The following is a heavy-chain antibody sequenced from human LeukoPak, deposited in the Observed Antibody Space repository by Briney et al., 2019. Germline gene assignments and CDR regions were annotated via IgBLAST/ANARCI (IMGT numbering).Heavy chain of an antibody. J-gene: IGHJ4*02. CDR3: ARDLSPVVRASPMGY. CDR1: GFTLSSYG. V-gene: IGHV3-30*03. CDR2: ITYDGYYK. Sequence: GGSLRLSCAASGFTLSSYGMHWVRQAPGKGLEWVALITYDGYYKYYSDSVKGRFTISSDTSKNTLYLQMNSLRAEDTAVYYCARDLSPVVRASPMGYWGQGTLVTVSS. D-gene: IGHD3-10*01.